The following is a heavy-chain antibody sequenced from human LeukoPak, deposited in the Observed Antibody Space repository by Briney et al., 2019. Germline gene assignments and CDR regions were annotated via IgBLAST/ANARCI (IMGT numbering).Heavy chain of an antibody. CDR1: GFTFSRYW. D-gene: IGHD3-22*01. J-gene: IGHJ4*02. Sequence: GGSLRLSCAASGFTFSRYWMHWVRQAPGKGLEWVAVIWYDGSKKYYTDSVKGRFTISRDNSKNTLYLQMNSLRAEDTAVYYCARDPYSSFDYWGQGTLVTVSS. CDR3: ARDPYSSFDY. V-gene: IGHV3-33*08. CDR2: IWYDGSKK.